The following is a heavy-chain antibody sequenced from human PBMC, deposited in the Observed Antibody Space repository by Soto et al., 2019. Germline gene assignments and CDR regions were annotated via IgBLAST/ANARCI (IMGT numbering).Heavy chain of an antibody. V-gene: IGHV1-69*02. CDR1: GGTFSSYT. D-gene: IGHD3-10*01. CDR2: IIPILGIA. J-gene: IGHJ3*02. CDR3: ASRGRFGESDAFDI. Sequence: SVKVSCKASGGTFSSYTISWVRQAPGQGLEWMGRIIPILGIANYAQKFQGRVTITADKSTSTAYMELSSLRSEDTAVYYCASRGRFGESDAFDIWGQGTMVTVSS.